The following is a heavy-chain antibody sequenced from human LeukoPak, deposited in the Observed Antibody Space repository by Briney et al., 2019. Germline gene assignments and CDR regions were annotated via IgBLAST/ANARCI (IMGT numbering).Heavy chain of an antibody. J-gene: IGHJ6*03. CDR2: ISYSGHP. D-gene: IGHD6-13*01. CDR1: GGSITNYY. V-gene: IGHV4-59*08. Sequence: SETLSLTCTVSGGSITNYYWSWIRQPPGKGLEWIGYISYSGHPNYSPSLKSRVTISLDTSKKQFSLKLNSVTAADTAVYYCARLAAAITAADYYMDVWGKGTTVTVSS. CDR3: ARLAAAITAADYYMDV.